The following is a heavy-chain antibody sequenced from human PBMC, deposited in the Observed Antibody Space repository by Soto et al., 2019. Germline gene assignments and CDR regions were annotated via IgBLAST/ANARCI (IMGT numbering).Heavy chain of an antibody. CDR3: AREKYQLLYYYNGMDV. CDR1: GGSFIGYY. D-gene: IGHD2-2*01. J-gene: IGHJ6*02. Sequence: SETLSLTCAVYGGSFIGYYCILIRHPPWKGLEWIVEINHSGSTNYNPSLKSRVTISVDTSKNQFSLKVSSVTAADTAVYYCAREKYQLLYYYNGMDVWGQGTTVTVSS. CDR2: INHSGST. V-gene: IGHV4-34*01.